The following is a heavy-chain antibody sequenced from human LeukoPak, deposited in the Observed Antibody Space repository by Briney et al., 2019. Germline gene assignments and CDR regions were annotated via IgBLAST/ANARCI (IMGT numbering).Heavy chain of an antibody. Sequence: SETLSLTCTVSGGSISSYYWNWIRQPPGKGLGWIGYIHYSGNTNYNPSLKSRVTISVDTSKNQFSLNLSSVTAADTAIYYCARSIHDYGDFYFDFWGQGTLVTVSS. D-gene: IGHD4-17*01. CDR1: GGSISSYY. CDR3: ARSIHDYGDFYFDF. J-gene: IGHJ4*02. CDR2: IHYSGNT. V-gene: IGHV4-59*01.